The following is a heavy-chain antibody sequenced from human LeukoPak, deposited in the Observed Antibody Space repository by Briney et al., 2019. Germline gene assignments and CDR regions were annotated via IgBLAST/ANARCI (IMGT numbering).Heavy chain of an antibody. V-gene: IGHV1-24*01. D-gene: IGHD6-19*01. CDR1: GYTLTELS. CDR2: FDPEDGET. CDR3: ATARYSSGWYGGFDY. J-gene: IGHJ4*02. Sequence: ASVKVSCKVSGYTLTELSMQWVRQAPGKGREWMGGFDPEDGETIYAQKFQGRVTMTEDKSTDTAYMELSSLRSEDTAVYYCATARYSSGWYGGFDYWGQGTLVTVSS.